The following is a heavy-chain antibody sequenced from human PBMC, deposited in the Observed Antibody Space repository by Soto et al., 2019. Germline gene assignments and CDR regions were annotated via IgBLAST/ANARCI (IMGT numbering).Heavy chain of an antibody. J-gene: IGHJ4*02. CDR3: ARGSQYYYDGSGPLDC. CDR2: ISYDGSNK. D-gene: IGHD3-22*01. CDR1: GFTFSTYT. V-gene: IGHV3-30-3*01. Sequence: GGSLRLSCAASGFTFSTYTIHWVRQAPGKGLEWVALISYDGSNKYYADSVKGRVTISRDNSKNTLYLQIDTLGAGDTAVYFCARGSQYYYDGSGPLDCWGQGTLVTVSS.